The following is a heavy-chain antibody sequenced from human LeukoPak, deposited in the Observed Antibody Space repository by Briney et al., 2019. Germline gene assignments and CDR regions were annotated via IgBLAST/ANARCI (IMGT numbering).Heavy chain of an antibody. CDR2: IYYSGST. CDR3: ARGSEESFDY. Sequence: SETLSLTCTVSGGSISSYYWSWIRQPPGKGLEWIGYIYYSGSTNYNPSLKSRVTISVDTSKNQFSLKLSSVTAADTAVYHCARGSEESFDYWGQGTLVTVSS. V-gene: IGHV4-59*08. CDR1: GGSISSYY. J-gene: IGHJ4*02.